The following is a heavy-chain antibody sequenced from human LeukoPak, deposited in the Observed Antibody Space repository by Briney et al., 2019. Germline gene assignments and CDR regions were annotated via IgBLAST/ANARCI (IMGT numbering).Heavy chain of an antibody. D-gene: IGHD4-17*01. CDR2: MNPNSGNT. V-gene: IGHV1-8*01. J-gene: IGHJ4*02. CDR3: ARGPEFTVTTADYFDY. Sequence: ASVKVSCKASGYTFTSYDINWVRQATGQGHEWMGWMNPNSGNTGYAQKFQGRVTMTRNTSISTAYMELGSLRSEDTAVYYCARGPEFTVTTADYFDYWGQGTLVTVSS. CDR1: GYTFTSYD.